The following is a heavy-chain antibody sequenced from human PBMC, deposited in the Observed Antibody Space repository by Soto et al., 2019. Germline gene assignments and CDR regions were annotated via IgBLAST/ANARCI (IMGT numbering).Heavy chain of an antibody. CDR1: GDSVSSNTAS. D-gene: IGHD5-12*01. CDR3: AKGDNLGPKTGYAFGP. Sequence: SQTLSLTCAISGDSVSSNTASWNWIRQSPSRGLEWLGRTYFRPKWYNDYAVSVKSRIIINPDTSNNQFSLQLNSVTPEDTAVYFCAKGDNLGPKTGYAFGPWGQGIMVTVSS. J-gene: IGHJ5*02. V-gene: IGHV6-1*01. CDR2: TYFRPKWYN.